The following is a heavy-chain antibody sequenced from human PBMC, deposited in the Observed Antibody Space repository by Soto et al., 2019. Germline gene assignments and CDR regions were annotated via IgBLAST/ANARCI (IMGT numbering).Heavy chain of an antibody. Sequence: KPSETLSLTCTVSGGSISSGGYYWSWIRQHPGRGLEWIGYIYYNGNTYYNPSLKSRVTVSVDTSKNQFSLNVRSVTAADTAVYYCAMCSLVVIPVPGFDPWGQGTLVTVSS. CDR1: GGSISSGGYY. J-gene: IGHJ5*02. CDR3: AMCSLVVIPVPGFDP. CDR2: IYYNGNT. D-gene: IGHD2-15*01. V-gene: IGHV4-31*03.